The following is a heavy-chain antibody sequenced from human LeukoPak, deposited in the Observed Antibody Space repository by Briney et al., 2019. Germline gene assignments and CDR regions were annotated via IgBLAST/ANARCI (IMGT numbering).Heavy chain of an antibody. Sequence: GGSLRLSCAASGFTVSSNYMSWVRQAPGKGLEWVSVIYSGGSTYYADSVKGRFTISRDNSKNTLYLQMNSLRAEDTAVYYCARGGYRAGGGYSYGYYFDYWGQGTLVTASS. CDR1: GFTVSSNY. CDR2: IYSGGST. J-gene: IGHJ4*02. CDR3: ARGGYRAGGGYSYGYYFDY. D-gene: IGHD5-18*01. V-gene: IGHV3-53*01.